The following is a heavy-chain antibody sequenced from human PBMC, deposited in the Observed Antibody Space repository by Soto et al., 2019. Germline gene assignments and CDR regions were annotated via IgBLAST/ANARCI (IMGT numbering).Heavy chain of an antibody. V-gene: IGHV4-59*08. CDR1: GDSISSYY. Sequence: SETLSLTCTVSGDSISSYYWSWIRQPPGKGLEWIGYIYYSGSTNYNPSLKSRVTISVDTSKNQFSLKLSSVTAADTAVYYCARQGYGDSTSIDYWGQGTLVTVSS. CDR2: IYYSGST. D-gene: IGHD4-17*01. J-gene: IGHJ4*02. CDR3: ARQGYGDSTSIDY.